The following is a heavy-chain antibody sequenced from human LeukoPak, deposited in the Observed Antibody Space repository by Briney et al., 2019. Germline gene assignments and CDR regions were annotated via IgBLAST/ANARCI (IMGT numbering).Heavy chain of an antibody. J-gene: IGHJ4*02. CDR3: ARGYYYDSSGYRDYLDY. CDR2: IYYSGST. D-gene: IGHD3-22*01. Sequence: SETLSLTCTVSGGSISSYYWSWIRQPPGKGLEWIGYIYYSGSTNYNPSLKSRVTTSVDTSKNQFSLKLSSVTAADTAVYYCARGYYYDSSGYRDYLDYWGQGTLVTVSS. V-gene: IGHV4-59*01. CDR1: GGSISSYY.